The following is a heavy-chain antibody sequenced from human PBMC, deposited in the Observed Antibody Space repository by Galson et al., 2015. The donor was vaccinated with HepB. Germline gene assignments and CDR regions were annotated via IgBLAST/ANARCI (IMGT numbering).Heavy chain of an antibody. CDR3: AREDCSGGSCSRSNWFDP. CDR2: ISSGSNSI. J-gene: IGHJ5*02. V-gene: IGHV3-21*01. D-gene: IGHD2-15*01. CDR1: GFTFSSYS. Sequence: SLRLSCAASGFTFSSYSMNWVRQAPGKGLEWVSIISSGSNSIYYADSVKGRFTISRDNAKNSLYLQMNSLRAEDTAVYYCAREDCSGGSCSRSNWFDPWGQGTPVTVSS.